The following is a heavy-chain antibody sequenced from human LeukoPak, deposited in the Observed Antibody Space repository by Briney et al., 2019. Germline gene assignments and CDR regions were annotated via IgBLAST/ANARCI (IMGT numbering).Heavy chain of an antibody. CDR3: ATRGGDFWSGFEN. V-gene: IGHV1-24*01. CDR2: FDPEQAKT. D-gene: IGHD3-3*01. CDR1: GDSLTDLN. J-gene: IGHJ4*02. Sequence: ASVKVSCKVSGDSLTDLNIQWVRQAPGKGLECLGGFDPEQAKTIYAQNFQGRVTMTEDAPTDTAYMELNSLKSEDTAVYYCATRGGDFWSGFENWGQGTLVTVSS.